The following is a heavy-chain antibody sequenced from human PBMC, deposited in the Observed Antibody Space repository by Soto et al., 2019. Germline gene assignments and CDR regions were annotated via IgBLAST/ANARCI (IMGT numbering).Heavy chain of an antibody. CDR2: IKSKTDGGTT. CDR3: TTGGKEQLVLGGRYYYMDV. CDR1: GFTFSNAW. V-gene: IGHV3-15*01. D-gene: IGHD6-6*01. J-gene: IGHJ6*03. Sequence: EVQLVESGGGLVKPGGSLRLSCAASGFTFSNAWMSWVRQAPGKGLEWVGRIKSKTDGGTTDYAAPVKGRFIISRDDSKTTLYLQMNSLKTEDTAVYYCTTGGKEQLVLGGRYYYMDVWGKGTTVTVSS.